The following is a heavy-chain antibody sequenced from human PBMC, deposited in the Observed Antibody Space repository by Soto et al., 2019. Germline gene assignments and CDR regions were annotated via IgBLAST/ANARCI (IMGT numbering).Heavy chain of an antibody. Sequence: QLQLQESGSGLVRPSQTLSLTCTVSGASIGSGSYSWNWIRQPPGKGLEWIGYLHHSGDTYFNPSLRRRVSISVDRSNNQFSPKLISVTAADTAVYYCARFPLWFGELDYWGQGARVTVSS. V-gene: IGHV4-30-2*01. J-gene: IGHJ4*02. D-gene: IGHD3-10*01. CDR3: ARFPLWFGELDY. CDR2: LHHSGDT. CDR1: GASIGSGSYS.